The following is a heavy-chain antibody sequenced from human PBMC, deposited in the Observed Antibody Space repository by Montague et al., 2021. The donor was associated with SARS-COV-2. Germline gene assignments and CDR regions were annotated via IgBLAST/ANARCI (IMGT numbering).Heavy chain of an antibody. V-gene: IGHV4-31*03. CDR3: ARVLSHRAIFGVVIINGIDP. J-gene: IGHJ5*02. D-gene: IGHD3-3*01. Sequence: TLSLTCTVSGASISSGGYYWSWIRQHPGKGLEWIGYIYYSGSTYYNPSLKSRVTISVDTSKNQFSLKLSSVTAADTAVYYCARVLSHRAIFGVVIINGIDPWGQGTLVTVSS. CDR1: GASISSGGYY. CDR2: IYYSGST.